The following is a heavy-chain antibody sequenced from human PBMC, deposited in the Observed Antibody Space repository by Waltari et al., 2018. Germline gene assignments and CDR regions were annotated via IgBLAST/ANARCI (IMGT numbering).Heavy chain of an antibody. J-gene: IGHJ5*02. D-gene: IGHD2-2*01. CDR2: IKSKADGGTT. CDR1: GLTFSNAW. CDR3: TAYPVAVSGAFWFDP. V-gene: IGHV3-15*01. Sequence: EVQLVESGGGLVKPGGSLRLSCEASGLTFSNAWMSWVRQAPGKGLEWVGRIKSKADGGTTDYAAPVKGRFAISRDDSKNTLYLQINSLKIEDTGIYYCTAYPVAVSGAFWFDPWGQGTLVTVSS.